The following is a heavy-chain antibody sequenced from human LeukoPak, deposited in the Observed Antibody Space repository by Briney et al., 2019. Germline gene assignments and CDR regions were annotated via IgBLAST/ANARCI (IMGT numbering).Heavy chain of an antibody. CDR1: GGSISSGDYY. Sequence: PSETLSLTCTVSGGSISSGDYYWSWIRQPPGKGLEWIGYIYYSGSTYYSPSLKSRVTISVDTSKNQFSLKLSSVTAADTAVYYCARGFYDSSGYYGYDYWGQGTLVTVSS. J-gene: IGHJ4*02. V-gene: IGHV4-30-4*01. CDR3: ARGFYDSSGYYGYDY. D-gene: IGHD3-22*01. CDR2: IYYSGST.